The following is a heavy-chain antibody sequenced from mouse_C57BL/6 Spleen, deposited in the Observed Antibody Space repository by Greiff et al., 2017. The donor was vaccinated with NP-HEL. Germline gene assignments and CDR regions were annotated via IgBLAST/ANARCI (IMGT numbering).Heavy chain of an antibody. D-gene: IGHD2-12*01. CDR1: GYTFTDYY. Sequence: VQLQQSGPELVKPGASVTISCKASGYTFTDYYMNWVKQSHGKSLEWIGDINPNNGGTSYNQKFKGKATLTVDKSSSTAYMELRSLTSEDSAVYYCESRGLRYSERYYAMDYWGQGTSVTVSS. V-gene: IGHV1-26*01. CDR2: INPNNGGT. CDR3: ESRGLRYSERYYAMDY. J-gene: IGHJ4*01.